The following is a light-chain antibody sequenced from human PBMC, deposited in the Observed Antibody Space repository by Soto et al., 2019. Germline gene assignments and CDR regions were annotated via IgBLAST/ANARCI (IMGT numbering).Light chain of an antibody. J-gene: IGKJ2*01. CDR1: QSVSSSY. CDR2: GAS. Sequence: EIVLPQSPGTLSLSPGERATLSCRASQSVSSSYLAWYQQKPGQAPRLLIYGASSRATGIPDRFSGSGSGTDFTLTTSRLEPEDFAVYYCQQYGSSPYTFGQGTKLEIK. V-gene: IGKV3-20*01. CDR3: QQYGSSPYT.